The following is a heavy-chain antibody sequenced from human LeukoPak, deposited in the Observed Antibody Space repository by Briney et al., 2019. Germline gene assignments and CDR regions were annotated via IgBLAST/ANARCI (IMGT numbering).Heavy chain of an antibody. V-gene: IGHV5-51*01. D-gene: IGHD7-27*01. CDR3: ARRELGILYYFDY. CDR2: IYPSDSDT. J-gene: IGHJ4*02. CDR1: GYSFTSYW. Sequence: GESLKISWKGSGYSFTSYWIGWVRQMPGKGLEWMGIIYPSDSDTTYSPSFQGQVTISADKSIGTAYLQWSSLKASDTAMYYCARRELGILYYFDYWGQGTLVTVSS.